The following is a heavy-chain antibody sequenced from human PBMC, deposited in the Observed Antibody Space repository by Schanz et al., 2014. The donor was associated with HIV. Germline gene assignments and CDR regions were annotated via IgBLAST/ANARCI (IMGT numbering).Heavy chain of an antibody. D-gene: IGHD1-26*01. J-gene: IGHJ4*02. V-gene: IGHV1-69*01. CDR2: LVPVSTTA. CDR1: GGTFSIIA. Sequence: QLVQSGAEVKRPGSSVKVSCKVTGGTFSIIAINWVRQAPGQGLHWMGGLVPVSTTAHLAKRFKGRVTITADQSTNTGYMELSRLDSEDTAVYYCATGPGLVGAIDYWGQGTLVIVSS. CDR3: ATGPGLVGAIDY.